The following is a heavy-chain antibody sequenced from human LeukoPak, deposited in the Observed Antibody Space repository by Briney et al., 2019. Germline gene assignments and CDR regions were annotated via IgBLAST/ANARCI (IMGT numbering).Heavy chain of an antibody. CDR2: IKQDGSEK. D-gene: IGHD1-26*01. Sequence: GGSLRLSCAASAFTFSNYWMSWVRQAPGKGLEWVANIKQDGSEKYYVDSVKGRFTISRDNAKNSLYLQMNSLKDGDTAVYYCATSGTYRFDYWGQGTLVTVSS. CDR3: ATSGTYRFDY. V-gene: IGHV3-7*01. J-gene: IGHJ4*02. CDR1: AFTFSNYW.